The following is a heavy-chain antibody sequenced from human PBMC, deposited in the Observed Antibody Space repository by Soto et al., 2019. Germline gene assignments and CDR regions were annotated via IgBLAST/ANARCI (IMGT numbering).Heavy chain of an antibody. CDR1: GFTFNNYG. Sequence: GGSLRLSCAAAGFTFNNYGRGWVRQAPGKGLEWVSAITDSGDDTYYIDSVKGRFTISRDNSKSTLYLQMNSLRAEDTAIYYCAKLGSSSWSPHYYFDYWGQGTLVTVSS. V-gene: IGHV3-23*01. CDR2: ITDSGDDT. D-gene: IGHD2-2*01. J-gene: IGHJ4*02. CDR3: AKLGSSSWSPHYYFDY.